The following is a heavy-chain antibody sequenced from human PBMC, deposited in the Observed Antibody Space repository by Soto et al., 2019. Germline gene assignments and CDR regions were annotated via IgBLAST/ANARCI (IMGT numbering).Heavy chain of an antibody. Sequence: QITLKESGPTLVRPTQTLTLTCAFSGFSLSTSGVGVGWIRQPPGKALEWLAVIYWDDSKHYSPSLRSRLTLTKDTSKNQVVLTMTNMDPMDTGTYYCAQKGPEDWPLDYWGQGTLVTVSS. CDR2: IYWDDSK. CDR3: AQKGPEDWPLDY. D-gene: IGHD3-9*01. CDR1: GFSLSTSGVG. J-gene: IGHJ4*02. V-gene: IGHV2-5*02.